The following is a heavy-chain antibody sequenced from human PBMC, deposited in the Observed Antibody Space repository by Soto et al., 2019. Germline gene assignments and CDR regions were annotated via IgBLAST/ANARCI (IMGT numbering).Heavy chain of an antibody. D-gene: IGHD3-3*02. J-gene: IGHJ3*02. V-gene: IGHV3-7*01. CDR3: ATISTADALDI. CDR2: INQDGSEK. Sequence: EVQLVESGGGLVQPGGSLRLSCVASRFTFSNYWMSWVRQAPGKGLEWLANINQDGSEKYYVDSVKGRCTISRDNAKNSLYLQMNILRAEDTAVYYCATISTADALDIWGQGTVVTVSS. CDR1: RFTFSNYW.